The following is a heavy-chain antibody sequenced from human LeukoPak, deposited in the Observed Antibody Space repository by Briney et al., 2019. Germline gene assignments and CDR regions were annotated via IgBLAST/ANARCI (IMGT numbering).Heavy chain of an antibody. D-gene: IGHD2-15*01. CDR2: INHSGST. Sequence: SETLSLTCTVSGGSISSYYWSWIRQPPGKGLEWIGEINHSGSTNYNPSLKSRVTISVDTSKNQFSLKLSSVTAADTAVYYCARDPYCSGGSCYYYYYYGMDVWGQGTTVTVSS. CDR1: GGSISSYY. J-gene: IGHJ6*02. V-gene: IGHV4-34*01. CDR3: ARDPYCSGGSCYYYYYYGMDV.